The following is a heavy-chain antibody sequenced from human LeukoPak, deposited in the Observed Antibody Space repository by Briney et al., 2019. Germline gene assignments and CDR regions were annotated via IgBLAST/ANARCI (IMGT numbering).Heavy chain of an antibody. CDR1: GGSISNYY. D-gene: IGHD4-23*01. Sequence: SETLSLTCTVSGGSISNYYWSWIRQPPGKGLEWIGYIFYSGSTNYNPSLKSRVTISIDTSKNQFSLKLSSVTAADTAVYYCARGDSTVTPKYFQYWGQGTLVTVSS. CDR2: IFYSGST. V-gene: IGHV4-59*01. J-gene: IGHJ1*01. CDR3: ARGDSTVTPKYFQY.